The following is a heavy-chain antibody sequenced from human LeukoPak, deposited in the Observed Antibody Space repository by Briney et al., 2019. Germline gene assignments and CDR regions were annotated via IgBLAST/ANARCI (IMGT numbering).Heavy chain of an antibody. CDR2: VYHSGST. D-gene: IGHD1-1*01. V-gene: IGHV4-59*01. Sequence: PSETLSLTCSVSDDSITMYYWTWIRQPPGKGLEWIGYVYHSGSTKFNPSLNGRVSISRDTTKNLLSLRLRSVTAADTAVYFCARGRVSSSTWYSTYYYYFYMDVWGKGTTVTVSS. CDR1: DDSITMYY. J-gene: IGHJ6*03. CDR3: ARGRVSSSTWYSTYYYYFYMDV.